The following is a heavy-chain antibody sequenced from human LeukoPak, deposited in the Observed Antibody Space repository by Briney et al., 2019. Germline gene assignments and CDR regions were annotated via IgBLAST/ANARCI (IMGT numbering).Heavy chain of an antibody. J-gene: IGHJ6*02. CDR2: ISSSGSTI. CDR1: GFTFSSYE. CDR3: AREGGEWLQSYSMDV. V-gene: IGHV3-48*03. Sequence: GGSLRLSCAASGFTFSSYEMNWVRQAPGKGLEWVSYISSSGSTIYYADSVKGRFTISRDNAKNSLYLQMNSLRAEDTAVYYCAREGGEWLQSYSMDVWGQGTTVTVSS. D-gene: IGHD5-24*01.